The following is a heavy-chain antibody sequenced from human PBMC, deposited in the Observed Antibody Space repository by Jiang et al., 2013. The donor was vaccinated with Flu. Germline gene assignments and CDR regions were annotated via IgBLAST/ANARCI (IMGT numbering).Heavy chain of an antibody. CDR3: ARRGTAMVTGLGYAFDI. Sequence: GLVKPSETLSLTCTVSGGSISSSSYYWGWIRQPPGKGLEWIGSIYYSGSTYYNPSLKSRVTISVDTSKNQFSLKLSSVTAADTAVYYCARRGTAMVTGLGYAFDIWGQGTMVTVSS. J-gene: IGHJ3*02. D-gene: IGHD5-18*01. CDR2: IYYSGST. V-gene: IGHV4-39*07. CDR1: GGSISSSSYY.